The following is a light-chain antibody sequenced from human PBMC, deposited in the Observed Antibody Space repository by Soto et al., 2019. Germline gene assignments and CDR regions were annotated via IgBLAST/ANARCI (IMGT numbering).Light chain of an antibody. CDR3: KQYNNWRWT. J-gene: IGKJ1*01. V-gene: IGKV3-11*01. Sequence: EVVLTQSPVTLSLSPGERATLSCRASQSFRGLLAWYQQKPGQAPRLLIYDAYNRATGIQPRFSGSGSGTDFTLTISRLEPEDFAVYYCKQYNNWRWTFGQGTKVDIK. CDR1: QSFRGL. CDR2: DAY.